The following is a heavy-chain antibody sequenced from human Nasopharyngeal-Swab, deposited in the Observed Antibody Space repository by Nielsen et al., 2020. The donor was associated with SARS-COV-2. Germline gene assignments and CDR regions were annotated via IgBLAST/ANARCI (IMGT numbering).Heavy chain of an antibody. CDR2: IFGSGSNT. CDR1: GFTFSDYY. D-gene: IGHD1-26*01. J-gene: IGHJ5*02. V-gene: IGHV3-23*01. CDR3: AKDPSYSYDWFDP. Sequence: GESLKISCAASGFTFSDYYMSWIRQAPGKGLEWVSTIFGSGSNTYYAGSVKGRFTISRDNSKNTLYLQMNSLRAEDTAVYYCAKDPSYSYDWFDPWGQGTLVTVSS.